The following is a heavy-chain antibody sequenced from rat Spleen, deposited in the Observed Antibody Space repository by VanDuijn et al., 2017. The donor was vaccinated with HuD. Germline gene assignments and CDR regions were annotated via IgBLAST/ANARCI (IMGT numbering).Heavy chain of an antibody. Sequence: EVQLVESGGGFVQPGRSLKLSCAASGFSFSNYGMAWVRQSPTKGLEWVGSITYDGITYYSDSVRGRFTISRENAENTEYLQMNSLRSEDTATYYCVKEANYGGLMDAWGQGASVTVSS. D-gene: IGHD1-11*01. V-gene: IGHV5-29*01. CDR1: GFSFSNYG. J-gene: IGHJ4*01. CDR3: VKEANYGGLMDA. CDR2: ITYDGIT.